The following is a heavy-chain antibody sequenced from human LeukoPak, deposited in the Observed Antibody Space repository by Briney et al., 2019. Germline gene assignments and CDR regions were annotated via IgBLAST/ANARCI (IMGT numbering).Heavy chain of an antibody. V-gene: IGHV3-23*01. Sequence: GGSLRLSCAASGFTFSSYAMSWVRQAPGKGLEWDSAISGSGGSTYYADSVKDRFTISRDNSKNTLYLQMNSLRAEDTAVYYCAKGSGHYYYYYGMAVWGQGTTVTVSS. J-gene: IGHJ6*02. CDR1: GFTFSSYA. CDR2: ISGSGGST. D-gene: IGHD6-19*01. CDR3: AKGSGHYYYYYGMAV.